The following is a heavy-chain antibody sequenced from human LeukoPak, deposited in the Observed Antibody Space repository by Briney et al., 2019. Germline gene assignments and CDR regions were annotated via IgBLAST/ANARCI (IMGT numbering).Heavy chain of an antibody. CDR2: VYNSGTT. V-gene: IGHV4-59*01. J-gene: IGHJ2*01. CDR3: ARSDRDLWYFDL. CDR1: GGSISTYY. Sequence: SETLSLTCTVSGGSISTYYWSWIRQPPGKGLEWIGYVYNSGTTNYKYKSSLKSRVTISVDTSKNQFSLRLSSVTAADPAVYYCARSDRDLWYFDLRGRGTLVTVSS.